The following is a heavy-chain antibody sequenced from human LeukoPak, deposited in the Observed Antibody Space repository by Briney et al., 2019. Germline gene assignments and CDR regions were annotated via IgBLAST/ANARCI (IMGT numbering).Heavy chain of an antibody. CDR3: AKYEYQLPE. J-gene: IGHJ4*02. CDR1: GFTLSSYA. D-gene: IGHD2-2*01. V-gene: IGHV3-23*01. CDR2: ISGSGGST. Sequence: AGGSLRLPCAASGFTLSSYAMSWVRQATGKGLEWVSAISGSGGSTYYAHSVKGRFTISRDNSKNTLYLQMNSLRAEDTAVYYCAKYEYQLPEWGQGTLVTVSS.